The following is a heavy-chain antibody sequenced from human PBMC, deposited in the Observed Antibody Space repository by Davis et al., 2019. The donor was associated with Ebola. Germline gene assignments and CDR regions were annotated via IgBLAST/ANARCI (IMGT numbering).Heavy chain of an antibody. J-gene: IGHJ4*02. V-gene: IGHV3-23*01. CDR3: AKVVGTTKKYFDY. D-gene: IGHD1-26*01. CDR1: VITFSSYA. Sequence: GGSLRLSCTDSVITFSSYAMTWVRQAPGKGLEWVSAISGSGGSTFYADSVKGRFTISRDNSKNTLYLQMNSLRAEDTAVYYCAKVVGTTKKYFDYWGQGTLVPVSS. CDR2: ISGSGGST.